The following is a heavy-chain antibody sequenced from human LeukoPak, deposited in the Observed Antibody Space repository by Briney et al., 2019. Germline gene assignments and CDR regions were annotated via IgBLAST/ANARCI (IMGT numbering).Heavy chain of an antibody. V-gene: IGHV3-7*01. Sequence: PGGSLGLSCAASGFTFSDYWMSWVRQAPGQGLEWVAKISQDGREQRFVDSVKGRFTISRDNAKNSLYLQMNSLRAEDTAVCYCATWMLTFGGGFDYWGQGTLVTVSS. D-gene: IGHD3-16*01. CDR2: ISQDGREQ. CDR1: GFTFSDYW. J-gene: IGHJ4*02. CDR3: ATWMLTFGGGFDY.